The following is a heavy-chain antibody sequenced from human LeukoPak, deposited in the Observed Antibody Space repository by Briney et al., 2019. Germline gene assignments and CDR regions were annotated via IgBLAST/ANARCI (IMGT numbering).Heavy chain of an antibody. D-gene: IGHD6-25*01. V-gene: IGHV4-59*01. CDR1: NDSIKDYY. CDR3: ARYEVGSGWAQAFDI. CDR2: ISNSGST. J-gene: IGHJ3*02. Sequence: PSETLSLTCTVSNDSIKDYYWNWIRQPPGKGLEWIGFISNSGSTNYNPSLKSRVTISIDTSKRQFSLKLSSVTAADTAVYYCARYEVGSGWAQAFDIWGQGTMVTVSS.